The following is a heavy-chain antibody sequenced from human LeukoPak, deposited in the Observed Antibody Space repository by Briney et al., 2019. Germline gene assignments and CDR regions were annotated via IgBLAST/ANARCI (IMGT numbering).Heavy chain of an antibody. CDR2: IYYSGST. CDR1: GEPFSGYY. V-gene: IGHV4-59*01. Sequence: SEPLSLTCAVYGEPFSGYYWRWIRHPPGEGGEGVGYIYYSGSTNYNLSLKSRVPISVDTSKNQFSLTLSSVTAADTAVYFCAREERYCSRTSSDADYMDGWGKRSTVSASS. D-gene: IGHD2-2*01. J-gene: IGHJ6*03. CDR3: AREERYCSRTSSDADYMDG.